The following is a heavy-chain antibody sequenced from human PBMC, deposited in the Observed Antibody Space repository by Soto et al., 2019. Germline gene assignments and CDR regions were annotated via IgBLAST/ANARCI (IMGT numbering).Heavy chain of an antibody. V-gene: IGHV5-51*01. CDR3: AKIIGYCRNNDCSWTFDI. Sequence: GESLKISCKTSGYSFISYWVAWVRQKPGKGLEWMGTFYPGDSTSTYSPSFQGQVTISVDKSISTAYLHLSSLKASDTAMYYCAKIIGYCRNNDCSWTFDIWGQGTTVTVSS. J-gene: IGHJ3*02. CDR2: FYPGDSTS. CDR1: GYSFISYW. D-gene: IGHD2-2*03.